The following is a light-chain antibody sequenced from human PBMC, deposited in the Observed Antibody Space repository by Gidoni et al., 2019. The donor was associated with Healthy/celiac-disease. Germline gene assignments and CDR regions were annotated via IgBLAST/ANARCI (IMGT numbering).Light chain of an antibody. CDR1: SSNIGSNY. J-gene: IGLJ2*01. CDR2: RNN. Sequence: QSVLTQPPSASGTPGQRVTISCSGSSSNIGSNYVYWYQQLPGTAPKLLIYRNNPRPSGVPERFSCSKAGTSASLALSGVRSEGEAVYYCSAWDDSLSGRVFGGGTKPTVL. CDR3: SAWDDSLSGRV. V-gene: IGLV1-47*01.